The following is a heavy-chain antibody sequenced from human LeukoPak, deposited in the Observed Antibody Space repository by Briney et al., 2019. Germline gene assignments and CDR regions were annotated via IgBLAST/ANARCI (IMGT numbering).Heavy chain of an antibody. CDR2: INPSGGST. CDR3: ARVGSGSYYNRKFDY. Sequence: ASVKVSCKSSGYTFTSYYMHWVRQAPGHGLEWMGIINPSGGSTSYAQKFQGRVTMTRDTSTSTVYMELSSLRSEDTAVYYCARVGSGSYYNRKFDYWGQGTLVTVSS. J-gene: IGHJ4*02. D-gene: IGHD3-10*01. CDR1: GYTFTSYY. V-gene: IGHV1-46*01.